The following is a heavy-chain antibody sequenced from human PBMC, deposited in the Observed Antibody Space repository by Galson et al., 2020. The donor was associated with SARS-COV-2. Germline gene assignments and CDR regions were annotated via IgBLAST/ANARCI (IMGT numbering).Heavy chain of an antibody. J-gene: IGHJ2*01. V-gene: IGHV4-39*01. D-gene: IGHD3-10*01. CDR2: IYYSGST. CDR1: GGYISSSSYS. Sequence: SETLSLTCTVSGGYISSSSYSWGWIRQPPGKGLEWIGNIYYSGSTYHNPSLKNRLTTSVDTSKNQFSLKLSSVTAADTAVYYCASCDTYGSAPFDLWGRGTLVTVSS. CDR3: ASCDTYGSAPFDL.